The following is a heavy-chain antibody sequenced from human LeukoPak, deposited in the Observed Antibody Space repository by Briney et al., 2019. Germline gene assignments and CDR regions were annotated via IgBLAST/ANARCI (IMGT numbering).Heavy chain of an antibody. D-gene: IGHD1-14*01. V-gene: IGHV3-7*01. J-gene: IGHJ4*02. CDR2: IKEDGSET. Sequence: PGGSLRLSCAASGFTFSTYWMSWVRQAPGKGLEWVANIKEDGSETYYVDSLRGRFTISRDNLKNSLYLQINSLRAEATAVYYCGRDSFEPDIDYWGQGTLVTVSS. CDR3: GRDSFEPDIDY. CDR1: GFTFSTYW.